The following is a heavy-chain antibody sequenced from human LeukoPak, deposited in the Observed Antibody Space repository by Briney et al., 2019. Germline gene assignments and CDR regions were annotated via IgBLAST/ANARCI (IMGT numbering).Heavy chain of an antibody. CDR2: ISTDGSST. CDR3: VREYSSSSGRAFDI. D-gene: IGHD6-6*01. Sequence: PGGSLRLSGAASGFTFSSYWMHWVRQAPGKGLVWVSRISTDGSSTNSADSVKGRLTISRDNAKNTLYLQMNSLRAEDTAVYYCVREYSSSSGRAFDIWGQGTMVTVSP. J-gene: IGHJ3*02. CDR1: GFTFSSYW. V-gene: IGHV3-74*01.